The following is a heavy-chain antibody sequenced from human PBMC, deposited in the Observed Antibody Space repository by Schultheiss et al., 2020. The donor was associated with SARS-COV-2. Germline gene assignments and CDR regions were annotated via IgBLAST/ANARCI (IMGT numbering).Heavy chain of an antibody. CDR1: GYTFTDYY. CDR3: AQKSAPDNRMDV. J-gene: IGHJ6*02. V-gene: IGHV1-2*06. Sequence: ASVKVSCEASGYTFTDYYMHWVRQAPGQGLEWMGRINPNSGGTNYAQKFQGRVTMTRDTSITTAYMELRRLTSDDTAAYYCAQKSAPDNRMDVWGQGTTVTVSS. CDR2: INPNSGGT. D-gene: IGHD1-14*01.